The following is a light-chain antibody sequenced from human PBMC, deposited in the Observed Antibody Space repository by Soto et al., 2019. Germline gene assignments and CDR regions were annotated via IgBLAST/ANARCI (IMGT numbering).Light chain of an antibody. J-gene: IGLJ2*01. Sequence: QSALTQPASVSASPGQSITISCTGTSSDVGDYNYVSWYQQYPGKSPKFMIYEVINRPSGVSNRFSGSKSGNTASLTISGLQAEDESDYYCSSYRSNSLLVFGGGTKVTVL. V-gene: IGLV2-14*01. CDR2: EVI. CDR3: SSYRSNSLLV. CDR1: SSDVGDYNY.